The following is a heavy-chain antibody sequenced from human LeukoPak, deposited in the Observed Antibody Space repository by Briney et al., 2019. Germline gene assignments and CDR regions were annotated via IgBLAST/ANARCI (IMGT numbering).Heavy chain of an antibody. Sequence: SETLSLTCTVSGGSISSYYWSWIRQPPGKGLEWIGYIYYSGSTYYNPSLKSRVTISVDTSKSQFSLKLSSVTAADTAVYYCARAGYSTYDFWSGYPDAFDIWGQGTMVTVSS. D-gene: IGHD3-3*01. J-gene: IGHJ3*02. CDR3: ARAGYSTYDFWSGYPDAFDI. CDR1: GGSISSYY. CDR2: IYYSGST. V-gene: IGHV4-30-4*08.